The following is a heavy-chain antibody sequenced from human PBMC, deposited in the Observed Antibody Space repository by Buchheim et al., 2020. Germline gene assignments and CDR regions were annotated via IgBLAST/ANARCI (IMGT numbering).Heavy chain of an antibody. Sequence: QITLKESGPTLVKPTQTLTLTCTFSGFSLSTSGVGVGWIRQPPGKALEWLALIYWDDDKRYSPSLKSRLTITKDTSKNHVVLTITNMDPMDIATYSCPHVVDTAMVPGVFDYWGQGT. CDR3: PHVVDTAMVPGVFDY. CDR1: GFSLSTSGVG. D-gene: IGHD5-18*01. V-gene: IGHV2-5*02. CDR2: IYWDDDK. J-gene: IGHJ4*02.